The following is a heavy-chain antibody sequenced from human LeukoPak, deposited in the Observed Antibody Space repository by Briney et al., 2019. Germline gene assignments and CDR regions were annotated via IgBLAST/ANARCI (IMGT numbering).Heavy chain of an antibody. CDR3: ARGQWLDDY. V-gene: IGHV4-59*08. D-gene: IGHD6-19*01. CDR1: GGSISSYY. Sequence: PSETLSLTCTVSGGSISSYYWSWIRQPPGKGLEWIGYIYYTGSTNYNPSLKGRVTISVDTSKNQFSLKLSSVTAADTAVYYCARGQWLDDYWGQGTLVTVSS. J-gene: IGHJ4*02. CDR2: IYYTGST.